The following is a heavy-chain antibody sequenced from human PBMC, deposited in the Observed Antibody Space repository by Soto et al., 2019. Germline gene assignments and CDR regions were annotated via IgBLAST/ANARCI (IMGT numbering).Heavy chain of an antibody. J-gene: IGHJ6*02. V-gene: IGHV3-11*06. CDR2: ISSSSSYT. Sequence: GGSLRLSCAASGFTFSDYYMSWIRQAPGKGLEWVSYISSSSSYTNYADSVKGRFTISRDNAKNSLYLQMNSLRAEDTAVYYCARDRAAAGYYYYGMDVWGQGTTVTVSS. D-gene: IGHD6-13*01. CDR3: ARDRAAAGYYYYGMDV. CDR1: GFTFSDYY.